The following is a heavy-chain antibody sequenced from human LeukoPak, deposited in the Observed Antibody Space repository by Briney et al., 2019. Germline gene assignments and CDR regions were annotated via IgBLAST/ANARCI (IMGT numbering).Heavy chain of an antibody. Sequence: GGSLRLSCAASGFTVSNNYMSWVRQAPGKGLEWVSLIYAGGTTYYADSVKGRFTISRDNSKNTLYLQMNSLRAEDTAVYYCAKDRESLLWFGEGGMDVWGQGTTVTVSS. CDR1: GFTVSNNY. CDR2: IYAGGTT. J-gene: IGHJ6*02. CDR3: AKDRESLLWFGEGGMDV. D-gene: IGHD3-10*01. V-gene: IGHV3-53*05.